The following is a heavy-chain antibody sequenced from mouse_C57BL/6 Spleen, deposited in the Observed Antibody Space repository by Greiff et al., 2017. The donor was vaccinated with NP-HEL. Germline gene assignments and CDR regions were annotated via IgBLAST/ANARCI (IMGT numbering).Heavy chain of an antibody. J-gene: IGHJ2*01. CDR3: TTCLFDYDSYYFDY. Sequence: EVKLMESGAELVRPGASVKLSCTASGFNIKDYYMHWVKQRPEQGLEWIGRIDPEDGDTEYAPKFQGKATMTADTSSNTAYLQLSSLTSEDTAVYYCTTCLFDYDSYYFDYWGQGTTLTVSS. D-gene: IGHD2-4*01. CDR1: GFNIKDYY. CDR2: IDPEDGDT. V-gene: IGHV14-1*01.